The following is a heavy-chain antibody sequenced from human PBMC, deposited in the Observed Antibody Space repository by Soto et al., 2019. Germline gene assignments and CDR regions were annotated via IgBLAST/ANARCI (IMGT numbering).Heavy chain of an antibody. D-gene: IGHD6-13*01. Sequence: QVQLVQSGAEVKKPGSSVKVSCKASGGTFSSYAISWVRQAPGQGLEWMGGIIPIFGTANYAQKFQGRVTITADKSTSTAYMELSSLRSEYTAVYYCARSRGRIAAAGTDLDYWGQGTLVTVSS. CDR3: ARSRGRIAAAGTDLDY. J-gene: IGHJ4*02. CDR1: GGTFSSYA. CDR2: IIPIFGTA. V-gene: IGHV1-69*06.